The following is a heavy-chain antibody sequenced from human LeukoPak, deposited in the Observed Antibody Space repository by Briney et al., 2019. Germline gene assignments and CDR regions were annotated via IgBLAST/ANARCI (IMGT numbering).Heavy chain of an antibody. V-gene: IGHV3-21*01. J-gene: IGHJ4*02. CDR2: ISSSSSYI. CDR1: GFTFSSYS. CDR3: ARSGTVTTDLDDY. D-gene: IGHD4-17*01. Sequence: EGSLRLSCAASGFTFSSYSMNWVRQAPGKGLEWVSSISSSSSYIYYADSVKGRFTISRDNAKNSLYLQMNSLRAEDTAVYYCARSGTVTTDLDDYWGQGTLVTVSS.